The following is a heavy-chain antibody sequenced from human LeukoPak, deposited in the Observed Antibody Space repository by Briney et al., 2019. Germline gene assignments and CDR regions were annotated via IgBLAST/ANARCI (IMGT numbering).Heavy chain of an antibody. CDR3: ARVPYYYDSSGYPWGLYFDY. CDR2: IYYSGST. J-gene: IGHJ4*02. CDR1: GGSVSSGSYY. V-gene: IGHV4-61*01. Sequence: SETLSLTCTVSGGSVSSGSYYWSWIRQPPGKGLEWIGYIYYSGSTNYNPSLKSRVTISVDTSKNQFSLKLSSVTAADTAVYYCARVPYYYDSSGYPWGLYFDYWGQGTLVTVSS. D-gene: IGHD3-22*01.